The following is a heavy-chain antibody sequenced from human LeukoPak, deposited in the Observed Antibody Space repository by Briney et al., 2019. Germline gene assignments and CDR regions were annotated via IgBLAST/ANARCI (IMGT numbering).Heavy chain of an antibody. V-gene: IGHV3-23*01. CDR1: GFTFSSYA. CDR2: ISGSGGST. Sequence: GGSLRLSCAASGFTFSSYAMSWVRQAPGKWLEWVSAISGSGGSTYYADSVKGRFTISRDNSKNTLYLQMNSLRAEDTAVYYCAKGLVRYCSSTSCYYSDAFDIWGQGTMVIVSS. J-gene: IGHJ3*02. CDR3: AKGLVRYCSSTSCYYSDAFDI. D-gene: IGHD2-2*01.